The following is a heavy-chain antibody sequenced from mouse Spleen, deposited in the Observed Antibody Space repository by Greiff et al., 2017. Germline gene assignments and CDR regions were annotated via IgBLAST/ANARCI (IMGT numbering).Heavy chain of an antibody. V-gene: IGHV1-50*01. CDR2: IDPSDSYT. D-gene: IGHD3-1*01. Sequence: QVQLQQPGAELVKPGASVKLSCKASGYTFTSYWMQWVKQRPGQGLEWIGEIDPSDSYTNYNQKFKGKATLTVDTSSSTAYMQLSSLTSEDSAVYYCARRGRRGFDYWGQGTTLTVSS. CDR3: ARRGRRGFDY. J-gene: IGHJ2*01. CDR1: GYTFTSYW.